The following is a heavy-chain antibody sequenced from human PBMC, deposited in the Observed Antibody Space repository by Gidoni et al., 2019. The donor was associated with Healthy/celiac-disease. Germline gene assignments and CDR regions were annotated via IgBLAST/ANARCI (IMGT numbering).Heavy chain of an antibody. V-gene: IGHV3-23*01. Sequence: EVQLLESGGGLVQLGGFPRRSGAATGFPFRSYAMCWVRQAPGKGLEWVSAISGRGGSTYYADSVKGRFTISRDNSKNTLYLQMNSLRAEDTAVYYCAKWRGKVTADAFDIWGQGTMVTVSS. J-gene: IGHJ3*02. D-gene: IGHD4-4*01. CDR1: GFPFRSYA. CDR2: ISGRGGST. CDR3: AKWRGKVTADAFDI.